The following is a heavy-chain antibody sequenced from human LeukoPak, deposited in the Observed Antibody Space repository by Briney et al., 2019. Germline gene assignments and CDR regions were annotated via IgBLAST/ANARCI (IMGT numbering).Heavy chain of an antibody. CDR2: IYYRGST. CDR3: ARVRSGYSYGPFDY. CDR1: GGSISSYY. Sequence: SETLSLTCTVSGGSISSYYWSWIRQPPGKGLEWIGYIYYRGSTNYNPSLKSRVTISVDTPKNQFSLILSSVTAADTAVYHCARVRSGYSYGPFDYWGQGTLVTVSS. V-gene: IGHV4-59*01. J-gene: IGHJ4*02. D-gene: IGHD5-18*01.